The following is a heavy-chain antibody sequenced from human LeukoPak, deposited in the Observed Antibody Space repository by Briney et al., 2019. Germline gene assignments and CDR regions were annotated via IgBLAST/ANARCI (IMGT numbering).Heavy chain of an antibody. CDR1: GFTFSSYA. Sequence: GGSLRLSCAASGFTFSSYAMSWVRQAPGKGLEWVSAISGSGGSRYYADSVKGRFTISRDNSKNTLYLQMNSLRAEDTAVYYCAKGEGLTTVSLPFDYWGQGTLVTVSS. CDR3: AKGEGLTTVSLPFDY. J-gene: IGHJ4*02. CDR2: ISGSGGSR. V-gene: IGHV3-23*01. D-gene: IGHD4-11*01.